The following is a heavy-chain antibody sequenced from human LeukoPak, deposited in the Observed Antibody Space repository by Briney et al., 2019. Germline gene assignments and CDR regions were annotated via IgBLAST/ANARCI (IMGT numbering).Heavy chain of an antibody. J-gene: IGHJ5*02. CDR1: GDSINSSSFY. Sequence: SETLSLTCTVSGDSINSSSFYWNWIRQPAGKGLEWIGRIYASGNTNYSPSLKSRVTISVDTSKNQFSLKLTSVTAADTAVYYCARAFSSAWYMNWFDPWGQGTLVTVSS. CDR3: ARAFSSAWYMNWFDP. D-gene: IGHD6-19*01. V-gene: IGHV4-61*02. CDR2: IYASGNT.